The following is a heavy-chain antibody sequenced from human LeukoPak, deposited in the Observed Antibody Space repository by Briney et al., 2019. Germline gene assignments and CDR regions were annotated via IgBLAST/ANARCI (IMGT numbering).Heavy chain of an antibody. D-gene: IGHD2-15*01. Sequence: SETLSLTCTVYGGSISSYYWSWIRQPPGKGLDWIGYIYYSGTTNYNPSLKSRVTISLDTSKKQLSLKLSSVTAADTAVYYCARAYCSGGSCYSGFDYWGQGTLVTVSS. CDR3: ARAYCSGGSCYSGFDY. CDR2: IYYSGTT. J-gene: IGHJ4*02. CDR1: GGSISSYY. V-gene: IGHV4-59*01.